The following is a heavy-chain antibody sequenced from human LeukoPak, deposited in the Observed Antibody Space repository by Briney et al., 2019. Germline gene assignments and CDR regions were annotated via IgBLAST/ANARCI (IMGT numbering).Heavy chain of an antibody. CDR1: GFTFSSYA. D-gene: IGHD3-10*01. CDR3: AIETYYYGSGSYYYFDY. CDR2: ISGSGGST. J-gene: IGHJ4*02. V-gene: IGHV3-23*01. Sequence: GGSLRLSCAASGFTFSSYAMSWVRQAPGKGLEWVSAISGSGGSTYYADSVKGRFTISRDNSKNTLYLQMNSLRAEDTAVYYCAIETYYYGSGSYYYFDYWGQGTLVTVSS.